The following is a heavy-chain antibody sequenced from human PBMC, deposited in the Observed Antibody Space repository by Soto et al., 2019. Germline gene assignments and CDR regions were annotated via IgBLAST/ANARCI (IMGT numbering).Heavy chain of an antibody. CDR3: ARIPLLGYSNYYYGMDV. J-gene: IGHJ6*02. D-gene: IGHD4-4*01. CDR1: GFSLSTSGMC. V-gene: IGHV2-70*11. CDR2: IDWDDDK. Sequence: SGPTLVNPTQTLTLTCAFSGFSLSTSGMCVSWIRQPPGKALEWLARIDWDDDKYYSTSLKTRLTISKDTSKNQVVLTMTNMDPVDTATYYCARIPLLGYSNYYYGMDVWGQGTTVTVSS.